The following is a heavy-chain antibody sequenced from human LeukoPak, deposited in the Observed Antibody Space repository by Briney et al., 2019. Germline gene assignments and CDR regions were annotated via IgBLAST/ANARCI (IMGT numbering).Heavy chain of an antibody. J-gene: IGHJ5*02. CDR3: ARGYSSSWSNWFDP. CDR1: GGSFSGYY. Sequence: SETLSLTCAVYGGSFSGYYWSWIRQPPGKGLEWIGEINHSGSTNYNPSLKSRVTISVDTSKTQFSLKLSSVTAADTAVYYCARGYSSSWSNWFDPWGQGTLVTVSS. V-gene: IGHV4-34*01. D-gene: IGHD6-13*01. CDR2: INHSGST.